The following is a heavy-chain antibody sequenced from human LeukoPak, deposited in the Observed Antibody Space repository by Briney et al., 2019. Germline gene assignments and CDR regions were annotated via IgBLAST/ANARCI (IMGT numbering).Heavy chain of an antibody. CDR2: ISNNGGST. J-gene: IGHJ4*02. D-gene: IGHD4-17*01. CDR1: ESTLRSYI. V-gene: IGHV3-64D*09. Sequence: GGSLRLSCLAPESTLRSYIMHWVRQAPGKGLEYVSAISNNGGSTYYADSVKGRFTISRDNSKNTLYLQMNSLRPEDTAVYYCVRSVTTLSDFHYWGQGTLVTVSS. CDR3: VRSVTTLSDFHY.